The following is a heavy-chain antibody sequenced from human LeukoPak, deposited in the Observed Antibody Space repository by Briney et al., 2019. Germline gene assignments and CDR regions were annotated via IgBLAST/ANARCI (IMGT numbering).Heavy chain of an antibody. V-gene: IGHV3-15*01. CDR3: AKDRLALSDFDY. CDR1: GFTFSNAW. CDR2: IKSKTDGWTT. J-gene: IGHJ4*02. Sequence: GGSLRLSCAASGFTFSNAWMSWVRQAPGKGLEWVGRIKSKTDGWTTDYAAPVKGRFTISRDDSKNTLYLQMNSLKTEDTAVYYCAKDRLALSDFDYWGQGTLVTVSS. D-gene: IGHD2-15*01.